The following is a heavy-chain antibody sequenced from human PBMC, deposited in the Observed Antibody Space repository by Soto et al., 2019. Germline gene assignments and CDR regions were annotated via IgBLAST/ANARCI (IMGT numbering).Heavy chain of an antibody. CDR2: IYYSGST. Sequence: SETLSLTCTVSGGSVSSGAYYWTWIRQRPGKGLEWIGYIYYSGSTYYSPSLKSRLSISLDTSKNKFSLRLSSVTAADTAMYYCARARLRAVYAFDIWGQGTMVTVSS. CDR1: GGSVSSGAYY. CDR3: ARARLRAVYAFDI. D-gene: IGHD5-12*01. V-gene: IGHV4-31*03. J-gene: IGHJ3*02.